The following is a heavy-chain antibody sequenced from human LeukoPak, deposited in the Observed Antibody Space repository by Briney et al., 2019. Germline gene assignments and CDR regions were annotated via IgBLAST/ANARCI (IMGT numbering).Heavy chain of an antibody. V-gene: IGHV4-34*01. CDR2: INHSGST. CDR3: ARDYLGPYDSSGTGTDY. Sequence: SETLSLTCAVYGGSFSGYYWSWIRQPPGKGLEWIGEINHSGSTNYNPSLKNRVTISVDTSKNQFSLKLSSVTTADTAVYYCARDYLGPYDSSGTGTDYWGQGTLVTVSS. CDR1: GGSFSGYY. D-gene: IGHD3-22*01. J-gene: IGHJ4*02.